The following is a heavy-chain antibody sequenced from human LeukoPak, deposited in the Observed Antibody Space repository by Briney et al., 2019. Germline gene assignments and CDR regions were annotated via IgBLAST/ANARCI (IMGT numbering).Heavy chain of an antibody. CDR3: ARDRMELWFGELIGWFDP. CDR2: IHYSGRT. Sequence: SETLSLTCSVSSGSIISNNDYWGWIRQPPGKGLEWIATIHYSGRTYYNPSLKSRVTISVDTSKNQFPLKLSSVTAADTAVYYCARDRMELWFGELIGWFDPWGQGTLVTVSS. V-gene: IGHV4-39*06. CDR1: SGSIISNNDY. J-gene: IGHJ5*02. D-gene: IGHD3-10*01.